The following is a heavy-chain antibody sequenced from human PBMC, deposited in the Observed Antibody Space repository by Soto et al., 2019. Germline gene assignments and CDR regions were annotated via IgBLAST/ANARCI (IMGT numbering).Heavy chain of an antibody. J-gene: IGHJ4*02. V-gene: IGHV1-2*02. Sequence: QVQLVQSGAEVKKPGTSVKVSCKASGYSFNGFYMHWVRQAPGQGLEWMEWSNPNCGDTEFAQNFQGRVTMPRDTSISTAYMELSRLKSNDPAVDYGASGGYKVTSEFDYCCEGALVSVSS. CDR1: GYSFNGFY. D-gene: IGHD4-17*01. CDR2: SNPNCGDT. CDR3: ASGGYKVTSEFDY.